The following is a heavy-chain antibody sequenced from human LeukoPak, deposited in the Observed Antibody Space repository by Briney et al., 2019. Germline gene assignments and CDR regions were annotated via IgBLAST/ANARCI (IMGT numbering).Heavy chain of an antibody. D-gene: IGHD5-18*01. CDR3: ARDYSYGFGYFDY. Sequence: PGGSLRLSCAASGFTVSSNYMSWVRQAPGRGLEWVSVIYSGGSTYYADSVKGGFTISRDNSKNTLYLQMNSLRAEDTAVYYCARDYSYGFGYFDYWGQGTLVTVSS. CDR2: IYSGGST. V-gene: IGHV3-66*01. CDR1: GFTVSSNY. J-gene: IGHJ4*02.